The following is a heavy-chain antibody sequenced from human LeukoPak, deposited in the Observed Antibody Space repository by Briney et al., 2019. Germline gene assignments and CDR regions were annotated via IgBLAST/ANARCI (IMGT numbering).Heavy chain of an antibody. V-gene: IGHV3-21*01. D-gene: IGHD2-15*01. CDR2: INYSGTNM. J-gene: IGHJ4*02. CDR1: GFTFSSYS. Sequence: GGSLRLSCAASGFTFSSYSMDWVRQAPGKGLEWVSSINYSGTNMYYADSVKGRFTISRDNAKNSLFLQMNSLRPEDTAVYYCVTSGCSGATCYFYFDYWGQGTLVTVSS. CDR3: VTSGCSGATCYFYFDY.